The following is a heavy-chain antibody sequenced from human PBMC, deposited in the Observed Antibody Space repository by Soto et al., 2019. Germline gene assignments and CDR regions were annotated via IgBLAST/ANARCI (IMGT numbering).Heavy chain of an antibody. CDR3: AKRDVPHSTSNAYFYDH. V-gene: IGHV3-23*01. CDR1: GFPFAPST. J-gene: IGHJ4*02. Sequence: EVQLLQSGGGLVQPGGSLTLSCGVSGFPFAPSTMSWVRQAPGKGLEWVSTISVRVGSTYSADSVQGRFTVSSDFSDNTLFLRMTSLTADDTAVSFCAKRDVPHSTSNAYFYDHWGRGVLVTVSS. D-gene: IGHD2-21*02. CDR2: ISVRVGST.